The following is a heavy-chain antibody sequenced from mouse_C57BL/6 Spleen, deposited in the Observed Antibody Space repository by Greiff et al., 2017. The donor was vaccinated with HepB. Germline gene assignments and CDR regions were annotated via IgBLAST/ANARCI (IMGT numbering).Heavy chain of an antibody. D-gene: IGHD2-4*01. Sequence: EVKLMESGPELVKPGASVKISCKASGYSFTGYYMNWVKQSPEKSLEWIGEINPSTGGTTYNQKFKAKATLTVDKSSSTAYMQLKSLTSEDSAVYYCARSSYYDYDGQAWFAYWGQGTLVTVSA. CDR3: ARSSYYDYDGQAWFAY. J-gene: IGHJ3*01. CDR1: GYSFTGYY. CDR2: INPSTGGT. V-gene: IGHV1-42*01.